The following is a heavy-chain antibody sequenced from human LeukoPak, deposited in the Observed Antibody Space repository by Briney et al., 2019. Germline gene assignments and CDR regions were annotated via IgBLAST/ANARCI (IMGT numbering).Heavy chain of an antibody. CDR1: GFTFNSYS. J-gene: IGHJ6*03. Sequence: KSGGSLRLSCAASGFTFNSYSMNWVRQAPGKGLEWVSSISSSSSYIYYADSVKGRFTISRDNAKNSLYLQMNSLRAEDTAVYYCARCHTIHYYMDVWGKGTTITVSS. V-gene: IGHV3-21*01. CDR3: ARCHTIHYYMDV. CDR2: ISSSSSYI. D-gene: IGHD2-21*01.